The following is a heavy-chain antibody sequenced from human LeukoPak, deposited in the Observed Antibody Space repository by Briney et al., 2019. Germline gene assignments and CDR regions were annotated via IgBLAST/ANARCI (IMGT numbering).Heavy chain of an antibody. CDR1: GFTFSNYW. Sequence: GGSLRLSCEASGFTFSNYWMHWVRQAPGKGLVWVSQISTDGSQTFYADSVKGRFTISRDNAKNTLFLQVDSLRPEDTAVYYCVRSLRSADFWGQGTLVTVSS. J-gene: IGHJ4*02. CDR3: VRSLRSADF. V-gene: IGHV3-74*01. CDR2: ISTDGSQT.